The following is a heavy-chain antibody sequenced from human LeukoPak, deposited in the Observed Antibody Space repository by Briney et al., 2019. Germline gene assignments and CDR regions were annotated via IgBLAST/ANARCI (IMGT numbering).Heavy chain of an antibody. CDR1: GFTFSTYW. CDR2: INSDGSNT. D-gene: IGHD2-15*01. J-gene: IGHJ3*02. CDR3: ARDGGGDIVVAFAFDI. Sequence: GGSLRLSCAASGFTFSTYWMHWVRQAPGKGLVWVSRINSDGSNTRYADSVKGRFTISRDNAKNSLYLQMNSLRAEDTAVYYCARDGGGDIVVAFAFDIWGQGTMVTVSS. V-gene: IGHV3-74*01.